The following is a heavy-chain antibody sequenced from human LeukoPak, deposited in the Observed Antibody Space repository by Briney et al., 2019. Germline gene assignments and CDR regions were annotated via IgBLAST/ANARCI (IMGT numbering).Heavy chain of an antibody. V-gene: IGHV1-58*02. CDR1: GVAFSTSA. J-gene: IGHJ4*02. D-gene: IGHD2-15*01. CDR3: AAGGTVWTFDY. CDR2: IVVGSGDT. Sequence: GTSVKVSCKASGVAFSTSAMQWVRQARGQRLEWIGWIVVGSGDTKYAQKLQERVTITRDMSTSTAYMELSGLRSEDTAVYYCAAGGTVWTFDYWGQGTLVTVSS.